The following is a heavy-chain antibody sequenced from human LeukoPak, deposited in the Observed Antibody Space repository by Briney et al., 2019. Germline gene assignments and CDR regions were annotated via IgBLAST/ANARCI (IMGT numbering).Heavy chain of an antibody. CDR2: INPNSGGT. CDR1: GYTFTGYY. CDR3: ARDPALSMVRGEYYYYYMDV. Sequence: ASVKVSCKASGYTFTGYYMHWVRQAPGQGLEWMGWINPNSGGTNYAQKFQGRVTMTRDTSISTAYMELSRLRSDDTAVYYCARDPALSMVRGEYYYYYMDVWGKGTTVTISS. D-gene: IGHD3-10*01. V-gene: IGHV1-2*02. J-gene: IGHJ6*03.